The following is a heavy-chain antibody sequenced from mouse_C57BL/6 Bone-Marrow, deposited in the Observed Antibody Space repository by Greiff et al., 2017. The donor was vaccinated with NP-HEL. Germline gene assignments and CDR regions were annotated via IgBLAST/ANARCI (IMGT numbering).Heavy chain of an antibody. J-gene: IGHJ4*01. V-gene: IGHV1-53*01. CDR3: ARWDYDRAMDY. CDR1: FYTFPSSC. D-gene: IGHD2-4*01. Sequence: SFTLSFPSSFYTFPSSCLPWLPPRPFPCLAWLCNITPSNGGNNYNEKFKSKATLTVDKSSSTAYMQLSSLTSEDSAVYYCARWDYDRAMDYWGQGTSVTVSS. CDR2: ITPSNGGN.